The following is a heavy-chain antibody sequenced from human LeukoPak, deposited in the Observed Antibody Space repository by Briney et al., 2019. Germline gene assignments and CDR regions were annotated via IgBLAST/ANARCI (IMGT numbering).Heavy chain of an antibody. D-gene: IGHD2-2*01. J-gene: IGHJ4*02. CDR1: GFTFSSYS. CDR3: ARSGSSTSCDY. V-gene: IGHV3-21*01. CDR2: ISSSSSYI. Sequence: GGSLRLSCAASGFTFSSYSMNWVRQAPGQGLKWVSSISSSSSYIYYADSVKGRFTISRDSAKNSLYLQMNSLRAEDTAVYYCARSGSSTSCDYWGQGTLVTVSS.